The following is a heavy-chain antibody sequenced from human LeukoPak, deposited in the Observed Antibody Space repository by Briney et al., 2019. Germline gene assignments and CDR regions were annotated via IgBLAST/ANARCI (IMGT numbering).Heavy chain of an antibody. V-gene: IGHV3-64*01. Sequence: PGGSLRLSCAASGFTFSSYAMHWVRQAPGKGLEYVSAVSSNGGSTYYANSVKGRFTISRDNSKNTLYLQMASLRAEDMAVYYCARRFASSEFFSDYWGQGALVTVTS. CDR1: GFTFSSYA. D-gene: IGHD3-22*01. CDR2: VSSNGGST. J-gene: IGHJ4*02. CDR3: ARRFASSEFFSDY.